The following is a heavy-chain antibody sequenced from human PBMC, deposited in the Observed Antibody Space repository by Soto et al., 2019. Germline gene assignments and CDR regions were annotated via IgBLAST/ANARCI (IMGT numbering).Heavy chain of an antibody. CDR3: VRVERRTATTVVDAFDI. V-gene: IGHV4-34*01. Sequence: QVQLQQWGAGLLKPSETLSLTCAVYGGSISSSTNYYWSWIRQPPGKGLEWIGEMSHSGGTHFNPSLRSRVTISVDTSKNQFSLEMTSVTAADTALYYCVRVERRTATTVVDAFDIWGPGTMVTVSS. J-gene: IGHJ3*02. D-gene: IGHD1-1*01. CDR2: MSHSGGT. CDR1: GGSISSSTNYY.